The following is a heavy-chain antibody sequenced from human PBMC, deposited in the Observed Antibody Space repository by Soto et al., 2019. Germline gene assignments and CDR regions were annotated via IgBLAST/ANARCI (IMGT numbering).Heavy chain of an antibody. J-gene: IGHJ6*02. V-gene: IGHV1-69*01. Sequence: QVQLVQSGAEVKKPGSSVKVSCKASGGTIDNYAISWVRQAPGLGLEWMGGIIPMFGTTNYVQKFQDRVTITADESTSTAYMELSSLRSEDTAHYYCAPGGRTGNFGMDVWVQGTTVTVTS. CDR2: IIPMFGTT. CDR3: APGGRTGNFGMDV. CDR1: GGTIDNYA. D-gene: IGHD3-10*01.